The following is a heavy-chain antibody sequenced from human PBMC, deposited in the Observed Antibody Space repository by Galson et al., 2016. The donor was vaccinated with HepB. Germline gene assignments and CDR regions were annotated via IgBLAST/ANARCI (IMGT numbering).Heavy chain of an antibody. Sequence: SLRLSCAASGFTFTKAWMTWVRQVPGKGLEWVGRIKTQADGGTTDYAAPVKGRFTISRDDLKNTLYLLMDSLKTDDTGAYFCTQTLPLPTELSNHHGLDVWGPGTTVIVSS. CDR3: TQTLPLPTELSNHHGLDV. CDR1: GFTFTKAW. J-gene: IGHJ6*02. D-gene: IGHD1-1*01. CDR2: IKTQADGGTT. V-gene: IGHV3-15*05.